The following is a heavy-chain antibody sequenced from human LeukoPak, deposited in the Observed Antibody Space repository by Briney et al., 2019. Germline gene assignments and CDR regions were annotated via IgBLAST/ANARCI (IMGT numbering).Heavy chain of an antibody. J-gene: IGHJ3*02. D-gene: IGHD2-21*01. CDR3: ARLRLRYTRNGDSTSYEVFDI. V-gene: IGHV4-59*08. CDR1: GGSIGSYY. CDR2: IYYSGST. Sequence: PSETLSLTCTVSGGSIGSYYWSWMRQPPGKGLEWIGYIYYSGSTNYNTPLKSRVTISVDTSKNQFSLKLSSVTAADTAVYYCARLRLRYTRNGDSTSYEVFDIWGQGTVVTVSS.